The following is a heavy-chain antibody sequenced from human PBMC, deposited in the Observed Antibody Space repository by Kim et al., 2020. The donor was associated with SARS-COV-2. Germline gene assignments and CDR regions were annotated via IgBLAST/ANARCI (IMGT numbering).Heavy chain of an antibody. D-gene: IGHD3-10*01. CDR1: GYTFINCV. J-gene: IGHJ5*02. Sequence: ASVKVSCKASGYTFINCVVHWVRQAPGQSLEWMGSINAGNGNTRSSQKFQGRVTITRDTSATTAYMELTSLRSEDTAVYYCASFGGSERFDPWGQGTLVT. V-gene: IGHV1-3*01. CDR2: INAGNGNT. CDR3: ASFGGSERFDP.